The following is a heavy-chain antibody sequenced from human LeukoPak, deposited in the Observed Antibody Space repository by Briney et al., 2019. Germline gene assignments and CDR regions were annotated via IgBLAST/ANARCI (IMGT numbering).Heavy chain of an antibody. V-gene: IGHV3-11*01. CDR3: ARAPTRGRDAFDI. CDR1: GFTFSDYY. J-gene: IGHJ3*02. D-gene: IGHD3-10*01. CDR2: ISSSGSTI. Sequence: GGSLRLSCAASGFTFSDYYMSWIRQAPGKGLEWVSYISSSGSTIYYADSVKGRFTISRDNAKNSLYLQMNSLRAEDTAVYYCARAPTRGRDAFDIWGQGTMVTVSP.